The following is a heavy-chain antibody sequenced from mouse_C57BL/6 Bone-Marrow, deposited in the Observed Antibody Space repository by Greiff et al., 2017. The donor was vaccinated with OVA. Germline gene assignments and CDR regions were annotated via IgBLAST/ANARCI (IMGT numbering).Heavy chain of an antibody. CDR2: IDPSDSYT. J-gene: IGHJ4*01. D-gene: IGHD1-1*01. V-gene: IGHV1-50*01. CDR3: APITTVVADYAMDY. CDR1: GYTFTSYW. Sequence: VQLQQPGAELVKPGASVKLSCKASGYTFTSYWMQWVKQRPGQGLEWIGEIDPSDSYTNYNQKFKGKATLTVDTSSSTAYMQLSSLTSEDSAVYYCAPITTVVADYAMDYWGQGTSVTVSS.